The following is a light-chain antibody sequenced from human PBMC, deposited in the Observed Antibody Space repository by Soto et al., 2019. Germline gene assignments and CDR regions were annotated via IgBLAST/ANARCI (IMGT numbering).Light chain of an antibody. CDR1: SSDVGGYNS. J-gene: IGLJ1*01. CDR3: SSYTTRSSLYV. V-gene: IGLV2-14*01. CDR2: EVS. Sequence: QSALTQPASVSGSPGQSITISCTGTSSDVGGYNSVSWYQHHPGKAPKLMIYEVSNRPSGVSNRFSGSKSGNTASLTISGLHAEDEADYYCSSYTTRSSLYVFGTGTKVTVL.